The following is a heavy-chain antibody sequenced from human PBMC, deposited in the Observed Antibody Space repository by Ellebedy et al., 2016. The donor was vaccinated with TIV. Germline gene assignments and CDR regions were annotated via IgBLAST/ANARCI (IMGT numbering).Heavy chain of an antibody. V-gene: IGHV4-34*01. CDR1: SGYFKGYS. CDR2: ISQSGST. CDR3: ARGRPYHSDALDI. D-gene: IGHD2-2*01. Sequence: MPSETLSLSCAVYSGYFKGYSWSWIRQLPGQGLEWIGEISQSGSTNYNPSLKSRVSLSEDTSKKQFSLRLTSVTAADTAVYYCARGRPYHSDALDIWGQGTMVTVSS. J-gene: IGHJ3*02.